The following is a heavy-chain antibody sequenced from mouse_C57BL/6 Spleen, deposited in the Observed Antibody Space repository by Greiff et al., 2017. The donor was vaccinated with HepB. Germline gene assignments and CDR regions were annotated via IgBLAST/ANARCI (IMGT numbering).Heavy chain of an antibody. J-gene: IGHJ2*01. CDR3: ARLLLRYYVDY. D-gene: IGHD1-1*01. CDR1: GFTFTDYY. V-gene: IGHV7-3*01. CDR2: IRNKANGYTT. Sequence: EVQLVESGGGLVQPGGSLSLSCAASGFTFTDYYMSWVRQPPGKALEWLGFIRNKANGYTTEYSASVKGRFTISRDNSQSILYLQMNALRAEDSATYYCARLLLRYYVDYWGQGTTLTVSS.